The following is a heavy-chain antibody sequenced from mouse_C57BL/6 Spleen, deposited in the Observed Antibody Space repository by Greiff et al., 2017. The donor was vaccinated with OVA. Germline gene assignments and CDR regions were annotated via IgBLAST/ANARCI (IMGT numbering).Heavy chain of an antibody. J-gene: IGHJ3*01. CDR2: IYPGDGDT. V-gene: IGHV1-82*01. CDR3: ARRDSDRTWFAY. Sequence: QVQLQQSGPELVKPGASVKISCKASGYAFSSSWMNWVKQRPGKGLEWIGRIYPGDGDTNYNGKFKGKATLTADKSSSTAYMQLSSLTSEDSAVYFCARRDSDRTWFAYWGQGTLVTVSA. CDR1: GYAFSSSW.